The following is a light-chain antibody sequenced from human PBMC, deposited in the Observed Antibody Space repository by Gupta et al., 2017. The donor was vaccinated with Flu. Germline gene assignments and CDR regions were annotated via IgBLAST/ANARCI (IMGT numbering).Light chain of an antibody. J-gene: IGKJ1*01. Sequence: AIRMTQSPSSFSASTGDRVTITCRASQGISSYLAWYQQKPGKAPKLLIYAASTLQSGVPSRFSGRGSGKDFTLTISCLQSEDFATYYCQQYYSYPRTFGQGTKVEIK. V-gene: IGKV1-8*01. CDR3: QQYYSYPRT. CDR1: QGISSY. CDR2: AAS.